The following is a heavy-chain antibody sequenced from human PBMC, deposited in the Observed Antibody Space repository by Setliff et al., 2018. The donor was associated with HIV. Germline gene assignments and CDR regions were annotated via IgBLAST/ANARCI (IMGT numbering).Heavy chain of an antibody. CDR1: GYSISSAYY. V-gene: IGHV4-38-2*02. CDR2: IHHSGYT. CDR3: ARDKGRPHHFDNNGYYRSDTFDI. Sequence: PSETLSLTCTVSGYSISSAYYWGWIRQPPGKGLEWIGSIHHSGYTYYNPSLKSRIIISVDLSRNQLSLELTSVTAADTAIYYCARDKGRPHHFDNNGYYRSDTFDIWGHGTMVTVSS. J-gene: IGHJ3*02. D-gene: IGHD3-22*01.